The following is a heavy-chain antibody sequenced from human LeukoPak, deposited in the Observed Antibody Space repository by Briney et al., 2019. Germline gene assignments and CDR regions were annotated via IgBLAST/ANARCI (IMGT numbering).Heavy chain of an antibody. CDR3: ARDYHYYDSSAYSPNFDY. V-gene: IGHV3-33*08. CDR1: GFTFSSYA. CDR2: IWYDGSNK. Sequence: GGSLRLSCAASGFTFSSYAMSWVRQAPGKGLEWVAVIWYDGSNKYYADSVKGRFTISRDNSKNTVYLQMNSLRAEDTAVYYCARDYHYYDSSAYSPNFDYWGQGTLLTVSS. D-gene: IGHD3-22*01. J-gene: IGHJ4*02.